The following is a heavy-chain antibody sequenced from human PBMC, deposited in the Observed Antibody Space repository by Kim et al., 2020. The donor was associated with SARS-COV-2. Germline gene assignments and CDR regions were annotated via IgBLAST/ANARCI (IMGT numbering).Heavy chain of an antibody. V-gene: IGHV1-69*13. D-gene: IGHD6-13*01. Sequence: SVKVSCKASGGTFSSYAISWVRQAPGQGLEWMGGIIPIFGTANYAQKFQGRVTITADESTSTAYMELSSLRSEDTAVYYCARDPTGIAAQVSNWFDPWGQGTLVTVSS. CDR1: GGTFSSYA. CDR2: IIPIFGTA. J-gene: IGHJ5*02. CDR3: ARDPTGIAAQVSNWFDP.